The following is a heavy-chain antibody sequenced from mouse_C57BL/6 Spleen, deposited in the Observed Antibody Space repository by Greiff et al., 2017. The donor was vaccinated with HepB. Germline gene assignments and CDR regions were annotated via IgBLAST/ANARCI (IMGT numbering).Heavy chain of an antibody. Sequence: EVQLQQPGAELVRPGSSVKLSCTASGFNIKDDYMHWVKQRPEQGLEWIGWIDPENGDTEYASKFQGKATITADTSSNTAYLQLSSLTSEDTAVYYCTTKLLYYFDYWGQGTTLTVSS. J-gene: IGHJ2*01. V-gene: IGHV14-4*01. CDR1: GFNIKDDY. CDR3: TTKLLYYFDY. D-gene: IGHD1-1*02. CDR2: IDPENGDT.